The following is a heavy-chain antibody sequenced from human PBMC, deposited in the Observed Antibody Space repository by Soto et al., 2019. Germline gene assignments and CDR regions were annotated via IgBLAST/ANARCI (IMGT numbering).Heavy chain of an antibody. D-gene: IGHD1-26*01. V-gene: IGHV3-73*02. Sequence: EVQLVESGGGLVQPGGSLKLSCAASGFTFSGSAMHWVRQASGKGLEWVGRIRSKANSYATAYAASVKGRFTISRDDSKNTAYLQMNSLKTEDTAVYYCTRRLGKSENFDYWGQGTLVTVSS. J-gene: IGHJ4*02. CDR1: GFTFSGSA. CDR2: IRSKANSYAT. CDR3: TRRLGKSENFDY.